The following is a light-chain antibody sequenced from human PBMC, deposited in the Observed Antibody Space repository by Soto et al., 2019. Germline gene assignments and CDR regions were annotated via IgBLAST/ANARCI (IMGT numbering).Light chain of an antibody. V-gene: IGLV2-23*02. CDR1: SGDVGGYNL. CDR3: CSYAGNSEV. CDR2: EVT. Sequence: QSALTQPASVSGSPGQSITIPCTGTSGDVGGYNLVSWYQQHPGKAPKLMIYEVTERPSGVSNRFSGSKSGNTPSLTISGLQPDDEADYYCCSYAGNSEVFGTGTKVTVL. J-gene: IGLJ1*01.